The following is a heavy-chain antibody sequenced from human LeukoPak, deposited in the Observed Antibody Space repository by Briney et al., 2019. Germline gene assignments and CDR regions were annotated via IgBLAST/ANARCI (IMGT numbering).Heavy chain of an antibody. D-gene: IGHD3-22*01. J-gene: IGHJ3*02. CDR2: IYYSGST. Sequence: PSETLSLTCTVSGYSISSGYYWSWIRQPPGKGLEWIGYIYYSGSTNYNPSLKSRVTISVDTSKNQFSLKLSSVTAADTAVYYCARDLYYYDSSGYHDAFDIWGQGTMVTVSS. CDR1: GYSISSGYY. V-gene: IGHV4-61*01. CDR3: ARDLYYYDSSGYHDAFDI.